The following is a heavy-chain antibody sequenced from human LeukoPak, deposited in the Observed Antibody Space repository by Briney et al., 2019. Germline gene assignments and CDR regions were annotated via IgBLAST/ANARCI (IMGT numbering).Heavy chain of an antibody. D-gene: IGHD5-18*01. CDR3: ARERNTAIVTAFDV. Sequence: PGGSLRLSCAASGFTFDDYAMHWVRQAPGKGLEWVSGISWNSGSIGYADSVKGRFTISRDNAKNSLYLQMNSLRVEDTAVYFCARERNTAIVTAFDVWGQGTMVTVSS. V-gene: IGHV3-9*01. CDR1: GFTFDDYA. CDR2: ISWNSGSI. J-gene: IGHJ3*01.